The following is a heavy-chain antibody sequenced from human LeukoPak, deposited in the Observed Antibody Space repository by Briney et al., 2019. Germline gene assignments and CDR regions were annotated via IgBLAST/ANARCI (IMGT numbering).Heavy chain of an antibody. CDR1: GFIFSGHA. V-gene: IGHV3-23*01. J-gene: IGHJ5*02. Sequence: GGSLRLSCAASGFIFSGHAMSWVRQAPGKGLEWVSAISGSSGSTYYVDSVKGRFTISRDNSRNTLYLQMNSLRAEDTAVYYCARGQQLVPFDPWGQGTLVTVSS. CDR2: ISGSSGST. CDR3: ARGQQLVPFDP. D-gene: IGHD6-13*01.